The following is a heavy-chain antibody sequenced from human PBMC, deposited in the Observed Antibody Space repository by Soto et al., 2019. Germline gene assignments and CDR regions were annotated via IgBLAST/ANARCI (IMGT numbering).Heavy chain of an antibody. CDR2: IYPGDSDT. Sequence: GESLKISCKGSGYSFTSYWIGWVRQMPGKGLEWMGIIYPGDSDTRYSPSFQGQVTISADKSISTAYLQWSSLKASDTAMYYCARHPICSGGSCYPDYFDYWGQGTLVTVSS. J-gene: IGHJ4*02. CDR3: ARHPICSGGSCYPDYFDY. CDR1: GYSFTSYW. V-gene: IGHV5-51*01. D-gene: IGHD2-15*01.